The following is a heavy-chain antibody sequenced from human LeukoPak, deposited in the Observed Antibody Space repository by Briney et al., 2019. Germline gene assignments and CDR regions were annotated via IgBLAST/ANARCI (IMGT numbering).Heavy chain of an antibody. Sequence: PSETLSLTCSVSGGSISSYHWSWIRQPAGKGLEWIGRIYSSGSTNYNPSLKSRVTISGDKSKNQLSLKLSSVTAADTAVYYCARAYSGSYYEPSPFDYWGQGTLVTVSS. CDR3: ARAYSGSYYEPSPFDY. J-gene: IGHJ4*02. V-gene: IGHV4-4*07. D-gene: IGHD1-26*01. CDR2: IYSSGST. CDR1: GGSISSYH.